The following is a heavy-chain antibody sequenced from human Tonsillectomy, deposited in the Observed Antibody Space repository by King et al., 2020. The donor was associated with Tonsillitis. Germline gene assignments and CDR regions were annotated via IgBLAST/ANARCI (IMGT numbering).Heavy chain of an antibody. D-gene: IGHD5-18*01. J-gene: IGHJ4*02. CDR2: IVTAGDT. Sequence: VQLVESGGGLVQPGGSLRLSCAASGFTFSSYDMHWVRQATGKGLDWVSAIVTAGDTYYPGSVKGRFTISRENAKNSLYLQMNSLRAGDTAVYYCARGDTAMDAFDYWGQGTLVTVSS. CDR3: ARGDTAMDAFDY. CDR1: GFTFSSYD. V-gene: IGHV3-13*01.